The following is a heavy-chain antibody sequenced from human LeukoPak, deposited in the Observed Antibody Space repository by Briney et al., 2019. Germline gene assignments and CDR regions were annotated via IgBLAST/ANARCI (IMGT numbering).Heavy chain of an antibody. CDR1: GFTVSSNY. J-gene: IGHJ3*02. Sequence: GGSLRLSCAASGFTVSSNYMSWVRQAPGKGLEWVSVIYSGGSTYYPDSVKGRFTISRDNSKNTLYHQMNSLRAEDTAVYYCERDFRRGSSLYDAFDIWGQGTMVTVSS. CDR3: ERDFRRGSSLYDAFDI. V-gene: IGHV3-53*01. CDR2: IYSGGST. D-gene: IGHD3-10*01.